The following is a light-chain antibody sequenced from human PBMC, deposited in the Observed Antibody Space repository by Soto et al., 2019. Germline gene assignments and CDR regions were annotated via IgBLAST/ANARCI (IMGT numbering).Light chain of an antibody. Sequence: AILMTQSPSSLSASTGDRVTITCGSSQGISSWLAWYQQKPGKAPKLLIYPASSLQSGVPSRFSGSGSGTDFTLTISSLQSEDFAVYYCQQYNNWPPWTFGQGTKVDI. CDR3: QQYNNWPPWT. CDR1: QGISSW. CDR2: PAS. V-gene: IGKV1-8*01. J-gene: IGKJ1*01.